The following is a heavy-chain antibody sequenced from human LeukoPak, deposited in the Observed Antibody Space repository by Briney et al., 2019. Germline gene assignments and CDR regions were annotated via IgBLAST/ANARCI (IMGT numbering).Heavy chain of an antibody. Sequence: SETLSLTCTVSGGSISSYYWSWIRQPPGKGLEWIGYIYYSGSTNYNPSLKSRVTISVDTSKNQFSLKLSSVTAADTAVYYCARGGSSGWYPLEDYYGMDVWGQGTMVTVSS. J-gene: IGHJ6*02. CDR1: GGSISSYY. V-gene: IGHV4-59*01. CDR3: ARGGSSGWYPLEDYYGMDV. CDR2: IYYSGST. D-gene: IGHD6-19*01.